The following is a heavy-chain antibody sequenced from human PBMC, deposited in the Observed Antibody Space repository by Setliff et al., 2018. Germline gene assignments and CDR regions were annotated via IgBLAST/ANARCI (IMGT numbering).Heavy chain of an antibody. CDR3: ARARYSSSWYDYYYYYGMDV. CDR2: IIPIFGTA. V-gene: IGHV1-69*13. D-gene: IGHD6-13*01. J-gene: IGHJ6*02. CDR1: GGTFSSYA. Sequence: ASVKVSCKASGGTFSSYAISWVRQAPGQGLEWMGGIIPIFGTANYAQKFQGRVTITADESTSTAYMELSSLRSEDTAVYYCARARYSSSWYDYYYYYGMDVWGQGTTVTVSS.